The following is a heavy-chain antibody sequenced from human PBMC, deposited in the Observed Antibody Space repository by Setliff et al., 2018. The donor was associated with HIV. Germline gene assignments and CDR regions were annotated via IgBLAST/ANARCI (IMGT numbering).Heavy chain of an antibody. Sequence: PGGSLRLSCAVSGFTFSNSWMIWVRQAPGKGLVWVSRINTDGDITNYADSVKGRFTISRDNAKNTLSLQMNSLRAEDTAVYYCATAGRGYSTGGYWGQGTLVT. CDR3: ATAGRGYSTGGY. J-gene: IGHJ4*02. V-gene: IGHV3-74*01. CDR2: INTDGDIT. CDR1: GFTFSNSW. D-gene: IGHD6-25*01.